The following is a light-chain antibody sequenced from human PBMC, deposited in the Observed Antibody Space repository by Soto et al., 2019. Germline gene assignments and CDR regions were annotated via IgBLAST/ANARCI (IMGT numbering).Light chain of an antibody. CDR2: DAS. J-gene: IGKJ1*01. Sequence: EIVFTPSPATLSLSPGERATLSCRASQSVSSYLAWYQQKPGRAPRLLIYDASNRATGIPARFSGSGSGTDFTLTISSLEPEDFAVYYCQQRSNWLWTFGQGTKVDIK. CDR3: QQRSNWLWT. CDR1: QSVSSY. V-gene: IGKV3-11*01.